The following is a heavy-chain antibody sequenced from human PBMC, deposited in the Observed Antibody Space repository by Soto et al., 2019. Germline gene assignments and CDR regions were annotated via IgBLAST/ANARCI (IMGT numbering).Heavy chain of an antibody. Sequence: GGSLRRSCAASGFTFSNALMSWVRQAPGKGLEWVGRIKSKTDGGTTDYAAPVKGRFTISRDDSKNTLYLQMNSLKTEDTAVYYCTTDLTDIVVVPAAPIDIWGQGTMVTVSS. D-gene: IGHD2-2*01. J-gene: IGHJ3*02. CDR3: TTDLTDIVVVPAAPIDI. V-gene: IGHV3-15*01. CDR1: GFTFSNAL. CDR2: IKSKTDGGTT.